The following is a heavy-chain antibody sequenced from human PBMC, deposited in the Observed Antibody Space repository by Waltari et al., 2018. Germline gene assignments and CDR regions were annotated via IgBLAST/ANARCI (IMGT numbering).Heavy chain of an antibody. CDR2: ISAYNGNT. Sequence: QIQLVQSGGEVTKPGASVTVSCKASGYMFRNFGIFWVRQAPGQGLEYMGLISAYNGNTNYAQNVQGRLTLTTDTSASTAYMELSSLTSDDTAVYFCARDRRDDNNSVRWLDPWGQGTLVTVSS. CDR3: ARDRRDDNNSVRWLDP. J-gene: IGHJ5*02. D-gene: IGHD1-1*01. CDR1: GYMFRNFG. V-gene: IGHV1-18*01.